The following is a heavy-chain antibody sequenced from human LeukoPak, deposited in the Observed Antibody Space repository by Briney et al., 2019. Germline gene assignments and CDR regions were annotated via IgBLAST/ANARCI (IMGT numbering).Heavy chain of an antibody. D-gene: IGHD1-1*01. CDR1: RASISTYY. J-gene: IGHJ3*02. Sequence: SETLSLTCTVSRASISTYYWNWIRQPPGKGLEGIVYIDYRGSTNYNPSLNSRVTMSVDTSKNQFTLKLSSVTAADTAVYYCAIINTVWNAFDIWGQGTMVTVSS. CDR3: AIINTVWNAFDI. CDR2: IDYRGST. V-gene: IGHV4-59*01.